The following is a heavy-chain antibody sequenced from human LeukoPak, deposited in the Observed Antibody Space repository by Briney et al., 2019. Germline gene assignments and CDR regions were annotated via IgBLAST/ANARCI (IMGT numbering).Heavy chain of an antibody. CDR2: IYYSGST. D-gene: IGHD6-13*01. V-gene: IGHV4-59*01. CDR1: GGSISSYY. Sequence: SETLSLTCTVSGGSISSYYWSWIRQPPGKGLEWIGYIYYSGSTNYNPSLKSRVTISVDTSKNQFSLKLSSVTAADTAVYYCARRVAAAPEYFQHWGQGTLVTVSS. CDR3: ARRVAAAPEYFQH. J-gene: IGHJ1*01.